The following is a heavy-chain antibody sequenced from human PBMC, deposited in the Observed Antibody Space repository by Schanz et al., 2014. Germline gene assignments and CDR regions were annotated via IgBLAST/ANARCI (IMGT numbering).Heavy chain of an antibody. CDR2: ISAYNGNT. V-gene: IGHV1-18*01. D-gene: IGHD3-10*01. CDR3: GRGFSRSYIDF. CDR1: GGTFSSYG. J-gene: IGHJ4*02. Sequence: VQLEQSGAEVKKPGSSVKVSCKASGGTFSSYGINWVRQAPGQGLEWMGWISAYNGNTNYAQKVQGRVTMTTDTTTSTAYMELSSLRSDDTAVYYCGRGFSRSYIDFWGQGTLITVSS.